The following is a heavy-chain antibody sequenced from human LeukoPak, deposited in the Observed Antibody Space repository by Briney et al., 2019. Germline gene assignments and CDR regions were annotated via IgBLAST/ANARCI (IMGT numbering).Heavy chain of an antibody. D-gene: IGHD3-10*01. J-gene: IGHJ5*02. CDR1: GGSISSGSYY. Sequence: PSETLSLTCTVSGGSISSGSYYWSWIRPPPGKGLEWIGRISTSGSPNYNPSHQSRVTISVDTSKNQFSLKLSSVTAADTAVYYCARNFGPSGFDPWGQGTLVTVSS. CDR2: ISTSGSP. CDR3: ARNFGPSGFDP. V-gene: IGHV4-61*02.